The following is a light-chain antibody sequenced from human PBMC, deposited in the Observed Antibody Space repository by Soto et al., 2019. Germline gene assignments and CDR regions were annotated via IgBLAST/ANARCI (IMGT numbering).Light chain of an antibody. Sequence: EIVLTQSPATLSLSPGERATLSCRASQSVSSYLAWYQQKPGQAPRLLIYDASNRATGIPARFSGSGSGTDFTLAISILEPEDFAVYYCQQRSNWPPFTFVGGTKVEIK. CDR2: DAS. J-gene: IGKJ4*01. CDR1: QSVSSY. V-gene: IGKV3-11*01. CDR3: QQRSNWPPFT.